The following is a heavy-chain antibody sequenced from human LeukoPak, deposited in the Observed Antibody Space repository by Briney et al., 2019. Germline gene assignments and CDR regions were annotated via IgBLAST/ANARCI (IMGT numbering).Heavy chain of an antibody. CDR1: GFTFSSNA. J-gene: IGHJ4*02. CDR2: ISGSDDNT. Sequence: GGSLRLSCAASGFTFSSNAMSWVRQAPGKGLEWVSAISGSDDNTYYADSVKGRFTISRDNSKNTLYLQMNSLRAEDTAVYYCARPQYSSGWYLNYCGQGTLVTVS. CDR3: ARPQYSSGWYLNY. V-gene: IGHV3-23*01. D-gene: IGHD6-19*01.